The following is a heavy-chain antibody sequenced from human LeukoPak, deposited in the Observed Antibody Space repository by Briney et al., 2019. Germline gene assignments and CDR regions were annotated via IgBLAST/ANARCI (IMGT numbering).Heavy chain of an antibody. D-gene: IGHD2-2*01. Sequence: SETLSLTCAVYGGSFSGYYRSWIRQPPGKGLEWIGEINHSGSTNYNPSLKSRVTISVVTSKNQFSLKLSSVTAADTAVYYCAGNARASSDYWGQGTLVTVSS. CDR1: GGSFSGYY. CDR2: INHSGST. J-gene: IGHJ4*02. V-gene: IGHV4-34*01. CDR3: AGNARASSDY.